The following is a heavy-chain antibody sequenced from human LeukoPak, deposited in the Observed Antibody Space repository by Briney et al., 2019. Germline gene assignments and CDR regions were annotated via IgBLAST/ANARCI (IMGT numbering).Heavy chain of an antibody. CDR1: GGSFSGYY. V-gene: IGHV4-34*01. J-gene: IGHJ5*02. CDR2: INHSGST. CDR3: ARGVGYSGYDLIGGNWFDP. D-gene: IGHD5-12*01. Sequence: SETLSLTCAVYGGSFSGYYWSWIRQPPGKGLEWVGEINHSGSTNYNPSLKSRVTISVDPSKNQFSLKLSSVTAADTAVYYCARGVGYSGYDLIGGNWFDPWGQGTLVTVSS.